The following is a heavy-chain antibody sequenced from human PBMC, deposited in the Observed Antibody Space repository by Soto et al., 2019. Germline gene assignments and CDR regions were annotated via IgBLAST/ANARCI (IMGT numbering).Heavy chain of an antibody. V-gene: IGHV3-23*01. CDR2: VSGTGDTT. Sequence: PGGSLRLSCAASGYAFSNYAMTWVRQAPGKGLEWVSVVSGTGDTTYYAASVKGRFTISRDNSKSTLYLQMNSLRAEDTALYYCAKSSSANSYSALDSWGQGTLVTSPQ. J-gene: IGHJ4*02. D-gene: IGHD2-2*02. CDR1: GYAFSNYA. CDR3: AKSSSANSYSALDS.